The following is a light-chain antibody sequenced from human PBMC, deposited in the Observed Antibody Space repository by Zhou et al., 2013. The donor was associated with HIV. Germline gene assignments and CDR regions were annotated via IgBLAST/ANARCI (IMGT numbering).Light chain of an antibody. CDR2: SAS. CDR3: QNYNTAPPT. CDR1: QGIRDH. J-gene: IGKJ3*01. V-gene: IGKV1-27*01. Sequence: DVQMTQSPSSLSASVGDRVTIACRASQGIRDHLAWYQQKPGKPPKLLIYSASALHSGVPSRFSGSGSGTEFTLTISGLLPEDIATYHCQNYNTAPPTFGPGTKVEMK.